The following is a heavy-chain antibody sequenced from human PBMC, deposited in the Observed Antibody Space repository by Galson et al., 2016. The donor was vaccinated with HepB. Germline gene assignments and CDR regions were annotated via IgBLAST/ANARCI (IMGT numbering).Heavy chain of an antibody. CDR2: ISSSGEHI. J-gene: IGHJ4*02. V-gene: IGHV3-23*01. CDR3: AKVGFSDLDD. D-gene: IGHD1-26*01. CDR1: GFTFSSYA. Sequence: SLRLSCAASGFTFSSYAMSWVRQSPGEGLEWVSSISSSGEHISYADSVKGRVTISRDNSKNTVSLLMSSLRADDTAIYYCAKVGFSDLDDWCQGSLVTVSS.